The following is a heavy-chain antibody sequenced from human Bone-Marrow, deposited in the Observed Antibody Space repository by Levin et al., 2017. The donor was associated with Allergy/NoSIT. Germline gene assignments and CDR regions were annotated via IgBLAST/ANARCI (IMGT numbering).Heavy chain of an antibody. V-gene: IGHV3-15*01. D-gene: IGHD2-8*02. CDR1: GFTFSNAW. CDR2: IKSKTDGGTT. Sequence: PGGSLRLSCAASGFTFSNAWMSWVRQAPGKGLEWVGRIKSKTDGGTTDYAAPVKDRFTISRDDSKNTLYLQMNSLKTEDTAVYYCTTDGAHIVLVVHWGQGTLVTVSS. J-gene: IGHJ4*02. CDR3: TTDGAHIVLVVH.